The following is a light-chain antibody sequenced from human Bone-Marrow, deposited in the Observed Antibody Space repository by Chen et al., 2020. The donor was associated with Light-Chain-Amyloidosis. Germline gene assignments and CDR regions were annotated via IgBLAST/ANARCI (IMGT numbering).Light chain of an antibody. CDR1: QTINNN. Sequence: DIQMTQSPSSLSASVGDRITITCRPSQTINNNLNWFQQKPGKAPQLLIYGESSLQTGVQSRFTGNKSGTEFTLTINSLQPEDFATYYCQQHHNTPLTFGGGTTVEIK. CDR3: QQHHNTPLT. CDR2: GES. J-gene: IGKJ4*01. V-gene: IGKV1-39*01.